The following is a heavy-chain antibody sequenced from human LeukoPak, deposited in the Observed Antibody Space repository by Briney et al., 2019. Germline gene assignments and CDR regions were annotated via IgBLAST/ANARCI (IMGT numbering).Heavy chain of an antibody. CDR2: INHSGST. J-gene: IGHJ4*02. Sequence: PSETLSLTCAVYGGSFSGYYWSWIRQPPGKGLEWIGEINHSGSTNYNPSLKSRVTISVDTSKNQFSLKLSSVTAADTAVYYCARVRAGHGDKCSDYWGQGTLVTVSS. CDR3: ARVRAGHGDKCSDY. CDR1: GGSFSGYY. V-gene: IGHV4-34*01. D-gene: IGHD4-17*01.